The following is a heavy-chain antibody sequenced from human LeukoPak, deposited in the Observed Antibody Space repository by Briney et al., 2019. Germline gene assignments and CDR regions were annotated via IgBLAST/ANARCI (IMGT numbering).Heavy chain of an antibody. J-gene: IGHJ3*02. Sequence: PGGSLRLSCAASGFTFSSYGMHWVRQAPGKGLEWVAFIRYDGSNKYYADSVKGRFTISRDNSKNTLYLQMNSLRAEDTAVYYCAKGSGHSSLRLDAFDIWGQGTMVTVSS. CDR1: GFTFSSYG. CDR2: IRYDGSNK. CDR3: AKGSGHSSLRLDAFDI. V-gene: IGHV3-30*02. D-gene: IGHD6-13*01.